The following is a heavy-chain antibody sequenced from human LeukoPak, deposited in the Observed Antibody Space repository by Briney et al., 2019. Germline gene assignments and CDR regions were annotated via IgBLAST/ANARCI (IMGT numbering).Heavy chain of an antibody. CDR3: ARDRAAGTLDF. D-gene: IGHD6-13*01. J-gene: IGHJ4*02. V-gene: IGHV4-59*01. Sequence: SETQSLTCTVSSGSIIGYYWAWIRQPPGKGLEWIGYIQYSGSTEYNPSLASRATISVDTAKDQFSLNLRSVTAADTAVYYCARDRAAGTLDFWGQGTLVTVSS. CDR2: IQYSGST. CDR1: SGSIIGYY.